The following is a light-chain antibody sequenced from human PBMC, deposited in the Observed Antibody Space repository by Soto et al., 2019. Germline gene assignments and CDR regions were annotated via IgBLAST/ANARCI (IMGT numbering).Light chain of an antibody. CDR1: QSVSSN. CDR3: QQYNNWPPPLT. CDR2: GAS. V-gene: IGKV3-15*01. Sequence: EIVMTQSPATLSVSPGERATLSCRASQSVSSNLAWYQQKPGQAPRLLIYGASTRATGIPARFSGSGSGTELTLTLSSLQSEDFAVYYCQQYNNWPPPLTFGGGTKVEIK. J-gene: IGKJ4*01.